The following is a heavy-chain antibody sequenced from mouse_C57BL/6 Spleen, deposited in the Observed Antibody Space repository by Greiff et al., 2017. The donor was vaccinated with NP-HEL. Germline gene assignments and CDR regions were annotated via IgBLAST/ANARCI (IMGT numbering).Heavy chain of an antibody. CDR2: IDPSDSYT. Sequence: QVQLQQPGAELVMPGASVKLSCKASGYTFTSYWMHWVKQRPGQGLEWIGEIDPSDSYTNYNQKFKGKSTLTVDKSSSTAYMQLSSLTSRDAAVYYYARGCYYSKGYFDYWGQGTTLTVSS. D-gene: IGHD2-5*01. CDR1: GYTFTSYW. J-gene: IGHJ2*01. CDR3: ARGCYYSKGYFDY. V-gene: IGHV1-69*01.